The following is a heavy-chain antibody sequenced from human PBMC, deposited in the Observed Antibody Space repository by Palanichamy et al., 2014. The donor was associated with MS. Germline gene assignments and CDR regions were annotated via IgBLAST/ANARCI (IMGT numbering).Heavy chain of an antibody. CDR3: AREGPPSDRWKNDY. CDR1: GFTFNSYA. Sequence: QVQLVESGGGAVQPGGSLRLSCVASGFTFNSYAMHWVRQAPGKGLEWVAVISYDGSNKYYADSVKGRFTISRDNSKNTLYLQMNSLRAEDTAVYYCAREGPPSDRWKNDYWGQGTLVTVSS. CDR2: ISYDGSNK. D-gene: IGHD1-1*01. V-gene: IGHV3-30*04. J-gene: IGHJ4*02.